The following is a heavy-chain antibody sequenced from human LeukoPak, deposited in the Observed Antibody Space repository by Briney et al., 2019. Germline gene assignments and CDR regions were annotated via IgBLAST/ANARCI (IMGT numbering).Heavy chain of an antibody. J-gene: IGHJ6*02. CDR3: AREPHGRGVSYYGMDV. CDR2: IYYSGST. V-gene: IGHV4-31*03. CDR1: GGSISSGGYY. Sequence: SETLSLTCTISGGSISSGGYYWSWIRQHPGMGLEWIVNIYYSGSTYYNPSLKSRVTISVYPSKNQFSLKLSSVTAADTAVYYCAREPHGRGVSYYGMDVWGQGTTVTVSS. D-gene: IGHD3-10*01.